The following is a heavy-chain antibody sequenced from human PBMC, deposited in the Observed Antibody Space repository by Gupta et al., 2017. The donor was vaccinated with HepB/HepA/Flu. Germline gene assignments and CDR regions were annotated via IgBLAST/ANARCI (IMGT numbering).Heavy chain of an antibody. Sequence: EVQLVESGGGLVQPGGSLRLSCAGPGLNFTPYWMHWVRQAPGKGLEWLANINQEGSVKQYVDSMKGRFTISRDNGKNSLYLQMNSLRVEDTALYYCAGEVGFPALDIWGQGTMVTVSS. D-gene: IGHD1-26*01. J-gene: IGHJ3*02. V-gene: IGHV3-7*01. CDR3: AGEVGFPALDI. CDR1: GLNFTPYW. CDR2: INQEGSVK.